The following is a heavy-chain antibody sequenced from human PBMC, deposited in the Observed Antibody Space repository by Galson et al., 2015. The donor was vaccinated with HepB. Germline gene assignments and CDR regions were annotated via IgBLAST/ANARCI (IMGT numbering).Heavy chain of an antibody. D-gene: IGHD2-21*02. Sequence: SLRLSCAASGFTFSAYSMNWVRQAPGKGLEWVSCISSTSSNTVHYAESVKGRYTISRDNAKNSLYLQMNSLRDEDTAVYYCARRAMTAYDYWGQGTPVTVSS. V-gene: IGHV3-48*02. CDR2: ISSTSSNTV. CDR1: GFTFSAYS. J-gene: IGHJ4*02. CDR3: ARRAMTAYDY.